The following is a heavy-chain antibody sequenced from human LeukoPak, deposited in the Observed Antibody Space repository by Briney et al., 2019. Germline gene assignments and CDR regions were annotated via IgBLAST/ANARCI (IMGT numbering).Heavy chain of an antibody. V-gene: IGHV3-23*01. CDR2: IGGSST. Sequence: PGGSLRLSCAASGFPFTIYAMSWVRQAPGKGLEWVSSIGGSSTYYADSVKGRFTISRDTSKNTMYLQMNSLRADDTAIYYCTKYRGFGDSYDSWGQGTLVTVSS. D-gene: IGHD3-10*01. CDR3: TKYRGFGDSYDS. CDR1: GFPFTIYA. J-gene: IGHJ4*02.